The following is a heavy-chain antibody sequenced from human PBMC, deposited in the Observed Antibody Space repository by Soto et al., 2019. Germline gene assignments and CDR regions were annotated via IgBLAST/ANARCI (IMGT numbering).Heavy chain of an antibody. Sequence: SQTMSLTNAVEGGSFIGYCWILIRQPTGKGLEWIGEINHSGSTNYNPSLKSRVTISVDTSKNQFSLKLSSVTAADTAVYYCARHGPDIVVVVAATPNWFDPWGQGTLVTVSS. J-gene: IGHJ5*02. CDR1: GGSFIGYC. V-gene: IGHV4-34*01. CDR2: INHSGST. D-gene: IGHD2-15*01. CDR3: ARHGPDIVVVVAATPNWFDP.